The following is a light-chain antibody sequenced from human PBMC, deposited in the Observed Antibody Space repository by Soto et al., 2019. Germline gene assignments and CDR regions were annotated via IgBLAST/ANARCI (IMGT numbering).Light chain of an antibody. Sequence: QSVLTQPASVSGSPGQSITISCTGTSSDVGGYNYVSWYQHHPGKAPKLMIYDVSNRPSGASNRFSGSKSGNTASLTISGLQPEDEADYYCCSYTTSNTRQIVFGTGTKV. CDR2: DVS. CDR3: CSYTTSNTRQIV. CDR1: SSDVGGYNY. J-gene: IGLJ1*01. V-gene: IGLV2-14*03.